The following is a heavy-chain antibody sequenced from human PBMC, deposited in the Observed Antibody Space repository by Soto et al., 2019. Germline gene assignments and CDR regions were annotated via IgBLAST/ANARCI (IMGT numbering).Heavy chain of an antibody. J-gene: IGHJ6*03. Sequence: QVQLVQSGAEVKKPGSSVKVSCKASGGTFSSYTISWVRQAPGQGLEWMGRIIPILGIANYAHKFQGRVTITADKSTSTAYMELSSLRSEDTAVYYCARVGDGDSRGGKAGRGVNYMDVWGKGTTVTVSS. V-gene: IGHV1-69*02. D-gene: IGHD4-17*01. CDR3: ARVGDGDSRGGKAGRGVNYMDV. CDR1: GGTFSSYT. CDR2: IIPILGIA.